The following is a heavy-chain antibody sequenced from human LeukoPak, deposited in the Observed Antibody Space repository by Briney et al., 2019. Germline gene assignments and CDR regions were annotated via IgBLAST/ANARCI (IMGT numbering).Heavy chain of an antibody. Sequence: PEGTLRLSCAASGFTFSTYGMSWVRQAPGKGLEWVSSISGSGGSTYYADSVKGRFTISRDNAKNSLYLQMNSLRAEDTAVYYCARDIFTYYYDSSGLRYWGQGTLVTVSS. D-gene: IGHD3-22*01. CDR1: GFTFSTYG. V-gene: IGHV3-23*01. J-gene: IGHJ4*02. CDR2: ISGSGGST. CDR3: ARDIFTYYYDSSGLRY.